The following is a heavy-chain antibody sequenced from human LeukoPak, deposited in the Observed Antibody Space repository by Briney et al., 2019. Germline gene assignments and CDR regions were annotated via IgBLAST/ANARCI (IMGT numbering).Heavy chain of an antibody. Sequence: SETLSLNCAVYGGSFSGYYWSWIRQPPGKGLEWIGEINHSGSTNYNPSLKSRATISVDTSKNQFSLKLSSVTAADTAVYYCARGGDYGGNREVDYWGQGTLVTVSS. CDR3: ARGGDYGGNREVDY. CDR2: INHSGST. D-gene: IGHD4-23*01. J-gene: IGHJ4*02. CDR1: GGSFSGYY. V-gene: IGHV4-34*01.